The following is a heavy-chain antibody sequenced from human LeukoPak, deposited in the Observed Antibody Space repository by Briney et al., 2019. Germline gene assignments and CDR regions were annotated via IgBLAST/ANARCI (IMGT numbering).Heavy chain of an antibody. Sequence: GESLKISCKGSGYSFTSYWIGWVRQMPGKGLEWMGIIYPGDSDTRYSPSFQGQVTISADKSISTAYLQWSSLKASDTAMYYCARQRDGYNYGGLDAFDTWGQGTMVTVSS. CDR1: GYSFTSYW. V-gene: IGHV5-51*01. D-gene: IGHD5-24*01. CDR3: ARQRDGYNYGGLDAFDT. J-gene: IGHJ3*02. CDR2: IYPGDSDT.